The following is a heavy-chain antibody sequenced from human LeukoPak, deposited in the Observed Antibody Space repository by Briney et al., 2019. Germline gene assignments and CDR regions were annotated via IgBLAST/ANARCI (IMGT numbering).Heavy chain of an antibody. CDR1: GFTFSSYE. J-gene: IGHJ4*02. V-gene: IGHV3-48*03. Sequence: PGGSLRLSCAASGFTFSSYEMKWVRQAPGKGLEWVSYISTGGSSIYYADSVKGRFTISRDNTKNSLYLQMNSLGAEDTAVYYCARGLAVGAALVDYWGQGTLVTVSS. CDR2: ISTGGSSI. CDR3: ARGLAVGAALVDY. D-gene: IGHD2-15*01.